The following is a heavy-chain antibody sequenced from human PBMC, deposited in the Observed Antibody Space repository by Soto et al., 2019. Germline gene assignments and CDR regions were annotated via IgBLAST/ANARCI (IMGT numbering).Heavy chain of an antibody. CDR2: IKQDGGEK. CDR1: GFTFSSYW. D-gene: IGHD3-22*01. Sequence: GGSLRLSCAASGFTFSSYWMSWVRQAPGKGLEWVANIKQDGGEKYYVDSVKGRFTISRDNAKNSLYLQMNSLRAEDTAVYYCARFYYDSSGYLPSPYYYYYVMDVWGQGTTVTGSS. J-gene: IGHJ6*02. V-gene: IGHV3-7*04. CDR3: ARFYYDSSGYLPSPYYYYYVMDV.